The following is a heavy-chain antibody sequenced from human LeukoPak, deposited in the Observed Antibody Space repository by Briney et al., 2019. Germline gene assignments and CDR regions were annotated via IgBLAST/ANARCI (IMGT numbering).Heavy chain of an antibody. CDR2: IIPIFGTA. J-gene: IGHJ3*02. V-gene: IGHV1-69*06. CDR1: GGTFSSYA. D-gene: IGHD3-22*01. CDR3: ARTLVVINDAFDI. Sequence: ASVKVSCKASGGTFSSYAISWVRQAPGQGLEWMGGIIPIFGTANYAQKFQGRVTITADKSTSTAYMELSSLRSDDTAVYYCARTLVVINDAFDIWGQGTMVTVSS.